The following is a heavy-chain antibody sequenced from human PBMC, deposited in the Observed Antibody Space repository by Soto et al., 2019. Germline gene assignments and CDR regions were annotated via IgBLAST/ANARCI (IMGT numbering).Heavy chain of an antibody. CDR2: IILALGTP. J-gene: IGHJ5*02. CDR3: GRYCTNTKCRGGYYLDL. CDR1: GDSFTNYA. D-gene: IGHD2-8*01. Sequence: QVLLVQSGAEMKQPGSSVSVSCKASGDSFTNYAFTWVRQAPGQGPEWLGGIILALGTPHYSQRFQGRLTITAHESLSQVYMELGSLRLDDTAVYYCGRYCTNTKCRGGYYLDLWGQGTLLTVSS. V-gene: IGHV1-69*01.